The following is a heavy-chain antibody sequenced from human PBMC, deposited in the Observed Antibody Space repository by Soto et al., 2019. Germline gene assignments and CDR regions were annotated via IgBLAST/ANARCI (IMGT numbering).Heavy chain of an antibody. V-gene: IGHV3-15*01. J-gene: IGHJ4*02. CDR1: GFTFSNAW. CDR2: IKSKTDGGTT. D-gene: IGHD5-12*01. Sequence: GSLRLSCAASGFTFSNAWMSWVRQAPGKGLEWVGRIKSKTDGGTTDYAAPVKGRFTISRDDSKNTLYLQMNSLRTEDTAVYYCTTAPYSGYDSVIDYWGQGTLVTVSS. CDR3: TTAPYSGYDSVIDY.